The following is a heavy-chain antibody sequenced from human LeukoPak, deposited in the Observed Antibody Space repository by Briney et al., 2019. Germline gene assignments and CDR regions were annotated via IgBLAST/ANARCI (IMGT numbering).Heavy chain of an antibody. CDR3: ARDGEVGVGRWFDP. CDR1: GFTFSSYG. CDR2: IIGSGDST. J-gene: IGHJ5*02. V-gene: IGHV3-23*01. D-gene: IGHD1-26*01. Sequence: GGSLRLSCAASGFTFSSYGMSWVRQAPGKGLEWVSAIIGSGDSTYYADSVKGRFTISRDDSKNTLYLQMNSLRAEDTAVYYCARDGEVGVGRWFDPWGQGTLVTVSS.